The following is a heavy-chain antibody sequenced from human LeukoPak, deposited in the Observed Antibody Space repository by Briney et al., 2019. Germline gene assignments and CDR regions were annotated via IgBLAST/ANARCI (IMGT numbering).Heavy chain of an antibody. CDR1: GYTFTSYG. CDR2: ISAYNGNT. J-gene: IGHJ4*02. D-gene: IGHD3-16*02. V-gene: IGHV1-18*01. Sequence: GASANVSCKASGYTFTSYGISWVRQAPGQGLEWMGWISAYNGNTNYAQKLQGRVTMTTDTSTSTAYMELRSLRSDDTAVYYCAREALQGVIVHFDYWGQGTLVTVSS. CDR3: AREALQGVIVHFDY.